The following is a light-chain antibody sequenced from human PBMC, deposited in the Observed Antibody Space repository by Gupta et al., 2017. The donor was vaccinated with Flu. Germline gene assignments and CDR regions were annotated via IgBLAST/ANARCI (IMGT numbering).Light chain of an antibody. CDR1: QSVSSN. CDR3: QQYNNWPPLT. V-gene: IGKV3-15*01. CDR2: GAS. J-gene: IGKJ4*01. Sequence: ERATLSCRASQSVSSNLAWYQQQPGQAPRLLIYGASTRATGIPARFSGSGSGTEFTLTISSLQSEDFAVYYCQQYNNWPPLTFGGGTKVEVK.